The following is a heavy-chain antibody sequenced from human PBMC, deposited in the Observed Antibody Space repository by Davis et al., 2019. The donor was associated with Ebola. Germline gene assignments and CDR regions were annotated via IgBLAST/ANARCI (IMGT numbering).Heavy chain of an antibody. D-gene: IGHD2-15*01. J-gene: IGHJ4*02. CDR3: ARSNEGYCSGGSCSPIKLFDN. CDR1: GFTFSDYY. Sequence: PGGSLRLSCAASGFTFSDYYMSWIRQAPGKGLEWVSYISSTSSYTNYADSVKGRFTISRDNARNSLYLQMNSLRAEDTAVYYCARSNEGYCSGGSCSPIKLFDNWGQGTLVTVSS. CDR2: ISSTSSYT. V-gene: IGHV3-11*06.